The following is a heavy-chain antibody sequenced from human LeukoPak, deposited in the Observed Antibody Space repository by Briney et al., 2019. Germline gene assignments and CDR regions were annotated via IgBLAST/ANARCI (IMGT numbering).Heavy chain of an antibody. Sequence: PSETLSLTCAVYGVSFSGYYWSWIRQPPGKGLEWIGEINHSGSTNYNPSLKSRVTISVDTSKNQFSLKLSSVTAADTAVYYCARYDGYSYGYETDYWGQGTLVTVSS. CDR1: GVSFSGYY. CDR2: INHSGST. J-gene: IGHJ4*02. V-gene: IGHV4-34*01. D-gene: IGHD5-18*01. CDR3: ARYDGYSYGYETDY.